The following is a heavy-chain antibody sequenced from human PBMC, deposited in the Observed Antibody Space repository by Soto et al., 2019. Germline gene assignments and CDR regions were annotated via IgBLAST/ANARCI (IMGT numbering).Heavy chain of an antibody. J-gene: IGHJ1*01. CDR3: AKDKAPPSIVVVVAATPQYFQH. CDR1: GFTFSSYA. CDR2: ISGSGGST. D-gene: IGHD2-15*01. V-gene: IGHV3-23*01. Sequence: GGSLRLSCAASGFTFSSYAMGWVRQAPGKGLEWVSAISGSGGSTYYADSVKGRFTISRDNSKNTLYLQMNSLRAEDTAVYYCAKDKAPPSIVVVVAATPQYFQHWGQGTLVTVSS.